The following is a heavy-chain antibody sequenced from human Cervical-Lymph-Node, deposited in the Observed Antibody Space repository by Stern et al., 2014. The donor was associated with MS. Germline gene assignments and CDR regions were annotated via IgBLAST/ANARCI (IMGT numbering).Heavy chain of an antibody. CDR3: ARSGYESHYWFDP. CDR1: GGSISSGSYY. V-gene: IGHV4-61*02. Sequence: MQLVESGPGLVKPSQTLSLTCTVSGGSISSGSYYWNWIRQPAGKGLEWIGRIYVSGPTNNTPSLKSRITISEAPSKTQFSLRLSSVTAADTAVYFCARSGYESHYWFDPWGQGTLVSVSS. CDR2: IYVSGPT. J-gene: IGHJ5*02. D-gene: IGHD3-22*01.